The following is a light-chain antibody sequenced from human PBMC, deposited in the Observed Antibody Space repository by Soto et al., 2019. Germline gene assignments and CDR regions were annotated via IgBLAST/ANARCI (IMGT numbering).Light chain of an antibody. CDR2: QAS. CDR1: QSTSSY. CDR3: QQYSSHST. Sequence: SHLTHSASTRSANIGDRVTITCRASQSTSSYLAWYQQKPGKAPKLLIYQASSLENGVPSRFSGSGSGTEFSLTISSLQPDDFATYYCQQYSSHSTFGQGTKVDIK. V-gene: IGKV1-5*03. J-gene: IGKJ1*01.